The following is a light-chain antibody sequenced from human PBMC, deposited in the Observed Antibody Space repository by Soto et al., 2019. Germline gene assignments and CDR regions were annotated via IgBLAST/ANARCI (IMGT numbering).Light chain of an antibody. Sequence: DIQMTQSPSTLSASVGDRVTITCRASQTISSWLAWYQQKPGKAPKLLIYDSSSLESGVPSRFSGSGSGTDFTITISSLQTDDLATYYCQPCYSSPLTFGGGTKVDLK. J-gene: IGKJ4*01. V-gene: IGKV1-5*01. CDR1: QTISSW. CDR3: QPCYSSPLT. CDR2: DSS.